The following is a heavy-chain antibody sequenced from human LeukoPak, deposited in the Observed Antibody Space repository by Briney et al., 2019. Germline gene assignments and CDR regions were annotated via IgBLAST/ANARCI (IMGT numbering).Heavy chain of an antibody. J-gene: IGHJ4*02. D-gene: IGHD2-2*01. CDR1: GYSIGSAYY. Sequence: KPSETLSLTCAVSGYSIGSAYYWGWIRQPPGKGLEWIGSIYHSGSTHYNPSLKSRVTISVDTSKNQFSLKLSSVTAADTAVYYCARNGTSGYFDYWGQGTLVTVSS. V-gene: IGHV4-38-2*01. CDR2: IYHSGST. CDR3: ARNGTSGYFDY.